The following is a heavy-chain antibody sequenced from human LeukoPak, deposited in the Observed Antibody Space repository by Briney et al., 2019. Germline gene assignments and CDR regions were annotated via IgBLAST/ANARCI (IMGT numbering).Heavy chain of an antibody. CDR3: ARVTIIAAAYY. CDR1: GFTFSSYG. CDR2: ISYDGSNK. J-gene: IGHJ4*02. Sequence: GGSLRLSCAASGFTFSSYGMHWVRQAPGKGLEWVAVISYDGSNKYYADSVKGRFTISRDNSKNTLYLQMNSLRAEDTAVYYCARVTIIAAAYYWGQGTLVTVSS. V-gene: IGHV3-30*03. D-gene: IGHD6-13*01.